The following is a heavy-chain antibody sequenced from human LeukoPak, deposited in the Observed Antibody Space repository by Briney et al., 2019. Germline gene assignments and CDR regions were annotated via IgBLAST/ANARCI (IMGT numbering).Heavy chain of an antibody. CDR3: ARDFFHGHCAGLSCFLLDY. D-gene: IGHD2-15*01. CDR2: ISANNGNT. J-gene: IGHJ4*02. V-gene: IGHV1-18*01. Sequence: ASVKVSCKASGYTFTSYGISWVRQAPGQGLEWMGWISANNGNTNSARKFQGRVTMTTDTSTSTAYMELRSLRSDDTAVYYCARDFFHGHCAGLSCFLLDYWGQGSLVTVSS. CDR1: GYTFTSYG.